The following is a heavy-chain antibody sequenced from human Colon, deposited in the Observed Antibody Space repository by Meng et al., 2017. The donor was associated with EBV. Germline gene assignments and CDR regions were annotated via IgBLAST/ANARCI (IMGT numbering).Heavy chain of an antibody. CDR2: VRYSGTD. V-gene: IGHV4-39*01. J-gene: IGHJ4*02. CDR3: ARHVYGDSYGF. Sequence: LQLPSSCPGLLMPSATLSSACSASGPSLLNSDNFWDWIRQPPEKVLGWIGSVRYSGTDYYKPSLTSRVTISVDTSKNQFSLNLSSLTAADSAVYYCARHVYGDSYGFWGQGTLVTVSS. D-gene: IGHD4-17*01. CDR1: GPSLLNSDNF.